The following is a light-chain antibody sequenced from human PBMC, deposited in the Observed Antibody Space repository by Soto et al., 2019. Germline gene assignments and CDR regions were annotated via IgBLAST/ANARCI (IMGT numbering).Light chain of an antibody. CDR3: LQHNSYPLT. V-gene: IGKV1-17*01. J-gene: IGKJ4*01. Sequence: DVQMTQSPSSLSASVGDRVTITCRASQGIRNDLDWYQQKPGKAPKRLIYVASSLQTGAPSRFSGSGSGTEFTLTISSLQPEDVATYYCLQHNSYPLTFGGGTKVQIK. CDR1: QGIRND. CDR2: VAS.